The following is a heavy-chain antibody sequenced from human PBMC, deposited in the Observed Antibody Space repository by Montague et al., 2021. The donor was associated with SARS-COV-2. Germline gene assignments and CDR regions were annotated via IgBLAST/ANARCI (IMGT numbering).Heavy chain of an antibody. CDR2: IDKSGTT. J-gene: IGHJ6*02. CDR3: ARGLGGIDV. V-gene: IGHV4-31*11. D-gene: IGHD3-10*01. CDR1: SGSISDGDYF. Sequence: TLSLTCAVSSGSISDGDYFWNWIRQHPGKGLEWIVYIDKSGTTQYNPSLKSRVSLSVDTSKNQFSLNLRSATAADTALYYCARGLGGIDVWGQGTTVIVSS.